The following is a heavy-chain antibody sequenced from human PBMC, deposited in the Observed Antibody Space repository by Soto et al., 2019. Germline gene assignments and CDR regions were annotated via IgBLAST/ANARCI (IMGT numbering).Heavy chain of an antibody. D-gene: IGHD3-10*01. V-gene: IGHV2-5*01. CDR3: ALSGPGEFDY. J-gene: IGHJ4*02. CDR2: IYWQDDK. CDR1: GFSLSTRGVG. Sequence: QITLKESGPTLVKPTQTLTLTCTFSGFSLSTRGVGVGWIRQPPGKALEWLALIYWQDDKRYSPSLKSRLTSTKDTTKNQGGPTMTNMDPGDTATDYCALSGPGEFDYWGQGTLVTVSS.